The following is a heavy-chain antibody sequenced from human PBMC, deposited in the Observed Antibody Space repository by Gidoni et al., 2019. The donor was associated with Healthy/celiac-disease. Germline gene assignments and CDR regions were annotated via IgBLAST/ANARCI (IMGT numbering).Heavy chain of an antibody. CDR2: INHSGST. J-gene: IGHJ6*03. Sequence: QVQLQQCGAGLLKPSQTLSLTCAVYGGFFSGYYWSWIRQPPRKGLEWSEEINHSGSTNYNPSLKRRVTISVDTAKNQFSLKLSSVTAADTAVEYCARGVSRGHYYYYYMDVWGKGTTVTFSS. V-gene: IGHV4-34*01. CDR3: ARGVSRGHYYYYYMDV. D-gene: IGHD6-25*01. CDR1: GGFFSGYY.